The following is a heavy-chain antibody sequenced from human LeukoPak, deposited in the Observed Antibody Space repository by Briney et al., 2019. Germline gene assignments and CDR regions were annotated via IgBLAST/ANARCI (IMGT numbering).Heavy chain of an antibody. J-gene: IGHJ4*02. CDR3: ARSYRYCSSTSCYITFDY. Sequence: SETLSLTCTVSGGSISSSSYYWGWIRQPPGKGVEWIGSIYYSGSTYYNPSLKSRVTISVDTSKNQFSLTLSSVTAADTAVYYCARSYRYCSSTSCYITFDYCGQGTLVTVSS. CDR2: IYYSGST. CDR1: GGSISSSSYY. D-gene: IGHD2-2*02. V-gene: IGHV4-39*01.